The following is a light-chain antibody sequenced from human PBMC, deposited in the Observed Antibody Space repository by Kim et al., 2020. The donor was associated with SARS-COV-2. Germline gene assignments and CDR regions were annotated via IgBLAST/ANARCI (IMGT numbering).Light chain of an antibody. CDR3: SSYSTNSTVL. V-gene: IGLV2-18*02. J-gene: IGLJ2*01. CDR2: EVT. CDR1: SSDVGYYNR. Sequence: GQSLTTSCPGTSSDVGYYNRVSWYQRPPGTAPKLMIYEVTNRPSGVPDRFSGSRSDNTASLTISGLQAGDEAEYFCSSYSTNSTVLFGGGTQLTVL.